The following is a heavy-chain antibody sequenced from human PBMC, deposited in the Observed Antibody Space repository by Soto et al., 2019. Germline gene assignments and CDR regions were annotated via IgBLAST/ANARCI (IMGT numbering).Heavy chain of an antibody. CDR1: GLSITDSEMG. CDR2: IDSSGER. D-gene: IGHD6-19*01. V-gene: IGHV2-26*01. CDR3: ARKHLAVAVSPWFDP. Sequence: QVTLKESGPVLVKPTETLTLRCTVSGLSITDSEMGVSWIRQPPGQPLEWLAHIDSSGERSYWTFLKRRLAISKDTTKSQIALTMTNMDPADTATYYCARKHLAVAVSPWFDPWGQGIPVTVSS. J-gene: IGHJ5*02.